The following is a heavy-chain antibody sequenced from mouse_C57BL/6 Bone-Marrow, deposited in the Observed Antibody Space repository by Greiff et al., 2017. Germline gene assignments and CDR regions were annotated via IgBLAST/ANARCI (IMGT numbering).Heavy chain of an antibody. CDR3: ARHPITTVVAPYYFDY. CDR1: GYTFTSYG. CDR2: IYPRSGNT. D-gene: IGHD1-1*01. J-gene: IGHJ2*01. V-gene: IGHV1-81*01. Sequence: QVQLKQSGAELARPGASVKLSCKASGYTFTSYGISWVKQRTGQGLEWIGEIYPRSGNTYYNEKFKGKATLTADKSSSTAYMELRSLTSEDSAVYFCARHPITTVVAPYYFDYWGQGTTLTVSS.